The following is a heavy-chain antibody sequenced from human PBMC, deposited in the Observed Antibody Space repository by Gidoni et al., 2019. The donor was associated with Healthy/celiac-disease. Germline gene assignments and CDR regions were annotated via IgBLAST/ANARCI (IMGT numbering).Heavy chain of an antibody. CDR1: GGSFSGYY. J-gene: IGHJ4*02. V-gene: IGHV4-34*01. Sequence: QVQLQQWGAGLLNPSETLSLTCAVYGGSFSGYYWSWIRQPPGKGLKWIGEINHSGSTNYNPSLKSRVTISVDTSKNQFSLKLGSVTAADTAVYYCARVGDDYVWGSYSYYFDYWGQGTLVTVSS. D-gene: IGHD3-16*01. CDR2: INHSGST. CDR3: ARVGDDYVWGSYSYYFDY.